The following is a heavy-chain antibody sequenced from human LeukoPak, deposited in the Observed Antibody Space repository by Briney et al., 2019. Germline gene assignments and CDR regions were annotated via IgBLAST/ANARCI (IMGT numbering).Heavy chain of an antibody. V-gene: IGHV3-23*01. CDR2: ISGSGGST. J-gene: IGHJ4*02. Sequence: PGGSLRLSCAASGFTFSSYAMSWVRQAPGKGLEWVSAISGSGGSTYYADSVKGRFTISRDNSKNTLYLQMNSLRAEDTAVYYCATRKWRTAAMSWDYWGQGTLVTVSS. CDR3: ATRKWRTAAMSWDY. CDR1: GFTFSSYA. D-gene: IGHD2-2*01.